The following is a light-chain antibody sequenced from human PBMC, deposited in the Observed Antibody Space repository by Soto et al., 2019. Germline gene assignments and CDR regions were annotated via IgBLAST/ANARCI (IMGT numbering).Light chain of an antibody. V-gene: IGLV2-14*01. CDR2: EVN. CDR1: SSDVGAYNY. J-gene: IGLJ2*01. CDR3: SSYTTSATLV. Sequence: QSALTQPASVSESPGQSITISCTGTSSDVGAYNYVSWYQQHPDKAPKLMIFEVNNRPSGVSNRFSGSKSGNTASLTISGLQAEDEADYYCSSYTTSATLVFGGGTKVTVL.